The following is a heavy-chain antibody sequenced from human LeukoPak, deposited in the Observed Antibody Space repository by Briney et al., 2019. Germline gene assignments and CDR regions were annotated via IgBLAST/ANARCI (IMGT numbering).Heavy chain of an antibody. J-gene: IGHJ4*02. CDR3: ARGFVSGCFDY. D-gene: IGHD5-12*01. CDR1: GGSISNSRYDWY. Sequence: SETLSLTCTVSGGSISNSRYDWYWGWIRQPPGKGLEWIGSIYYSGSTNFNPSLKSRVTVSVDTSKNQFSLKLSSVTAADTAVYYCARGFVSGCFDYWGQGSLVTVSS. CDR2: IYYSGST. V-gene: IGHV4-39*07.